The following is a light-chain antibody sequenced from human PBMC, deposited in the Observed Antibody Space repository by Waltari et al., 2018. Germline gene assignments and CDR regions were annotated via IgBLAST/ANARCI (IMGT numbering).Light chain of an antibody. CDR2: YDR. CDR1: NIGTYS. J-gene: IGLJ1*01. Sequence: SYVVTQPPSVSVAPGETATITCGGDNIGTYSVHWYQQKAGQAPVLVIFYDRDRPSGIHDRFSGSNSGNTATLTISRVEAGDEARYYCHVWHPHVDPGVFGTGTEVTVL. CDR3: HVWHPHVDPGV. V-gene: IGLV3-21*04.